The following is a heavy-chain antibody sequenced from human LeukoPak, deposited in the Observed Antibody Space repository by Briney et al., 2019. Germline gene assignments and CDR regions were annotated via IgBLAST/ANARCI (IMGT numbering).Heavy chain of an antibody. V-gene: IGHV3-23*01. CDR1: GFTFSNAW. D-gene: IGHD6-13*01. CDR2: ISGSGGST. Sequence: PGGSLRLSCAASGFTFSNAWMSWVRQAPGKGLEWVSAISGSGGSTYYADSVKGRFTISRDNSKNTLYLQMNSLRAEDTAVYYCAKLARYSSSWYTLFDYWGQGTLVTVSS. CDR3: AKLARYSSSWYTLFDY. J-gene: IGHJ4*02.